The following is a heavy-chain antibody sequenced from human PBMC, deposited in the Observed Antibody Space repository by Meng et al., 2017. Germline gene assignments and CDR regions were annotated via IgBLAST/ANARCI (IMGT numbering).Heavy chain of an antibody. CDR1: GFTFSSCG. CDR3: VRDSVTTYYYYYGMDV. J-gene: IGHJ6*02. D-gene: IGHD4-17*01. CDR2: IWYDGSNK. Sequence: GESLKISCEGSGFTFSSCGMHWVRQAPGKGLEWVAVIWYDGSNKYYADSVKGRFTISRANSKNTLYLQLNRLIAEDTAVYSCVRDSVTTYYYYYGMDVWGQGTPVTVSS. V-gene: IGHV3-33*01.